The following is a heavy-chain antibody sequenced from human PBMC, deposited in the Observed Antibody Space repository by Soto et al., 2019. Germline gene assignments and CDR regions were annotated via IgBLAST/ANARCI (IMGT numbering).Heavy chain of an antibody. V-gene: IGHV3-23*01. J-gene: IGHJ3*02. CDR1: GFTFSSYA. CDR3: AKDLRASGAFDI. Sequence: GGSLRLSCAASGFTFSSYAMSWVRQAPGKGLEWVSAISGSGGSTYYAGSVKGRFTISRDNSKNTLYLQMNSLRAEDTAVYYCAKDLRASGAFDIWGQGTMVTVSS. D-gene: IGHD3-10*01. CDR2: ISGSGGST.